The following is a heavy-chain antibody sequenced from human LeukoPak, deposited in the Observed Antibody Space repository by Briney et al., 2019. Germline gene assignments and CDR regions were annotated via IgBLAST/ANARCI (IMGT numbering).Heavy chain of an antibody. CDR3: TTTLGYCSGGSCYPGYDYYYYMDV. Sequence: GGSLRLSCAASGFTFSNAWMSWVRQAPGKGLEWVGRIKSKTDGGTTDYAAPVKGRFTISRDDSKNTLYLQMNSLKTEDTAVYYCTTTLGYCSGGSCYPGYDYYYYMDVWGKGTTVTISS. J-gene: IGHJ6*03. D-gene: IGHD2-15*01. CDR2: IKSKTDGGTT. CDR1: GFTFSNAW. V-gene: IGHV3-15*01.